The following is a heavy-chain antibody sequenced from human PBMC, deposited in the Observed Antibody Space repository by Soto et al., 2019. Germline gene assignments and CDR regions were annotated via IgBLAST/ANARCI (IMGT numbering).Heavy chain of an antibody. CDR2: IYYSGTT. Sequence: SETLSLTCTVSGSSISSGGYYWTWIRQHPGKGLEWIGYIYYSGTTYYNPSLKSRVTISVDRSKNQFSLDLSSVTAADTAVYYCARAESNSGWYFDYWGQGTLVTVSS. V-gene: IGHV4-31*03. CDR3: ARAESNSGWYFDY. CDR1: GSSISSGGYY. J-gene: IGHJ4*02. D-gene: IGHD1-26*01.